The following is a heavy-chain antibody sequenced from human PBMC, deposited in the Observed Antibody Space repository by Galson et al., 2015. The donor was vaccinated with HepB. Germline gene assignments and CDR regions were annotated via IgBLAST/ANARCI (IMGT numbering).Heavy chain of an antibody. J-gene: IGHJ5*02. CDR3: ARNARSGSYYSNWFNP. CDR1: GYTFTSYA. Sequence: SVKVSCKASGYTFTSYAMNWVRQAPGQGLEWMGWINTNTGNPTYAQGFTGRFVFSLDTSVSTAYLQISSLKAEDTAVYYCARNARSGSYYSNWFNPWGQGTLVTVSS. V-gene: IGHV7-4-1*02. CDR2: INTNTGNP. D-gene: IGHD3-10*01.